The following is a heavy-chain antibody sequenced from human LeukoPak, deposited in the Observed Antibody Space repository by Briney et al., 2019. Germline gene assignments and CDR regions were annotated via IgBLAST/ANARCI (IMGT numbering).Heavy chain of an antibody. CDR1: GFTFTNNF. CDR2: IKQDGSET. D-gene: IGHD5-12*01. J-gene: IGHJ4*02. Sequence: SGGSLRLSCAASGFTFTNNFMSWVRQVPGKGLEWVANIKQDGSETTYADSVRGRFTIFRDNAKDSVYLQMNSLRAEDSATYYCARPGVATLSYWGQGTLVTVSS. CDR3: ARPGVATLSY. V-gene: IGHV3-7*01.